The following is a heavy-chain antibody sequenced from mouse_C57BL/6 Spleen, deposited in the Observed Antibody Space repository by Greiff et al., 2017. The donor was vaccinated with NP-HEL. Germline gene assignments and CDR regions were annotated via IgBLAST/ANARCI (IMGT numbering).Heavy chain of an antibody. V-gene: IGHV5-9-1*02. Sequence: EVKLVESGEGLVKPGGSLKLSCAASGFTFTSYAMSWVRQTPEKRLEWVAYISSGGDYIYYADTVKGRFTFSRDNARNTLYLQMSSLKSEDTAMYYCTREDYDNYAMDYWGQGTSVTVSS. D-gene: IGHD2-4*01. CDR2: ISSGGDYI. CDR3: TREDYDNYAMDY. CDR1: GFTFTSYA. J-gene: IGHJ4*01.